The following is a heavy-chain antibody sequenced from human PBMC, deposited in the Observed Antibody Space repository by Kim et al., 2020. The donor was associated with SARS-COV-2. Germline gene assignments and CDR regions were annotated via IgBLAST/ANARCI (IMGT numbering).Heavy chain of an antibody. CDR1: GFTFGDYA. CDR3: TSFSAGEETKYDSSGY. V-gene: IGHV3-49*03. J-gene: IGHJ4*02. D-gene: IGHD3-22*01. CDR2: IRSKAYGGTT. Sequence: GGSLRLSCTASGFTFGDYAMSWFRQAPGKGLEWVGFIRSKAYGGTTEYAASVKGRFTISRDDSKSIAYLQMNSLKTEDTAVYYCTSFSAGEETKYDSSGYWGQGTLVTVSS.